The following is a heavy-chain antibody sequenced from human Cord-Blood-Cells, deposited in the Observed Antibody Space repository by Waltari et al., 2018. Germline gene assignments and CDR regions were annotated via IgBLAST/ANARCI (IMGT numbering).Heavy chain of an antibody. CDR1: GGSFSGYY. J-gene: IGHJ3*02. CDR3: ARTYMVRGVIIKKDAFDI. D-gene: IGHD3-10*01. V-gene: IGHV4-34*01. CDR2: INHSGST. Sequence: QVQLQQWGAGLLKPSETLSLTCAVYGGSFSGYYWSWIRQPPGRGLEWIGEINHSGSTNYNPSLKSRVTISVDTSTNQFSRKLSSVTAADTAVYYCARTYMVRGVIIKKDAFDIWGQGTMVTVSS.